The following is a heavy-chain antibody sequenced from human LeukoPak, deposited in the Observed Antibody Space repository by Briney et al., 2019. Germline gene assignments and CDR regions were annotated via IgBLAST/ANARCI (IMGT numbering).Heavy chain of an antibody. CDR3: ATVSITMVRGVMAWFDP. CDR2: FDPEDGET. CDR1: GYTLTELS. J-gene: IGHJ5*02. D-gene: IGHD3-10*01. Sequence: GASVKVSCKVSGYTLTELSMHWVRQAPGKGLEWMGGFDPEDGETIYAQKFQGRVTMTEDTSTDTAYMELSSLRSEDTAVYYCATVSITMVRGVMAWFDPWGQGTLVTVSS. V-gene: IGHV1-24*01.